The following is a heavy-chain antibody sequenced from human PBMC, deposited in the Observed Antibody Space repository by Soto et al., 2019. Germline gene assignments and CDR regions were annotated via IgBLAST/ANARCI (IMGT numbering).Heavy chain of an antibody. J-gene: IGHJ4*02. Sequence: QVQLQESGPGLVKPSETLSLTCTVSGGTISSWYWSWIRQPPGKGLEWIGYIYYSGSTNCNPSLKGRATITXDTSKNQFSLKLSSVTAADTAVYYCARRYGSAIDYWGQGTLVTVSS. CDR1: GGTISSWY. CDR3: ARRYGSAIDY. V-gene: IGHV4-59*08. D-gene: IGHD1-26*01. CDR2: IYYSGST.